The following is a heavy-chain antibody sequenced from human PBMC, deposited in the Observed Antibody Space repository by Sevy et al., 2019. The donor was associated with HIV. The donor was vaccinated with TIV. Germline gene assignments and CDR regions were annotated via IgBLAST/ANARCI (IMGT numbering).Heavy chain of an antibody. CDR2: ITGSGTGSAGSRGST. D-gene: IGHD3-10*01. CDR1: GFTFSMYA. J-gene: IGHJ6*02. Sequence: GGSLRLSCAASGFTFSMYAMSWVRQAPGKGLEWVSGITGSGTGSAGSRGSTHYADSVKGRFTVSRANSKNTLYLQMNSLRAEDTAVYYCAIFYSYGSGTDYNGMDVWGQGTTVTVSS. V-gene: IGHV3-23*01. CDR3: AIFYSYGSGTDYNGMDV.